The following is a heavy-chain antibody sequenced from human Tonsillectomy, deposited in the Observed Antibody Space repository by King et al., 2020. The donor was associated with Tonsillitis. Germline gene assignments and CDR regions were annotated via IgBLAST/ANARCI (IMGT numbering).Heavy chain of an antibody. CDR3: ARDPRYYDSSGYYWFDP. V-gene: IGHV6-1*01. CDR1: GDSVSSNSAA. J-gene: IGHJ5*02. Sequence: VQLQQSGPGLVKPSQTLSLTCAISGDSVSSNSAAWNWIRQSPSRGLEWLGRTYYRSKWYNDYAVSVKSRITINPDTSKNQFSLQLKSVTPEDTAVYYCARDPRYYDSSGYYWFDPWGQGTLVTVSS. D-gene: IGHD3-22*01. CDR2: TYYRSKWYN.